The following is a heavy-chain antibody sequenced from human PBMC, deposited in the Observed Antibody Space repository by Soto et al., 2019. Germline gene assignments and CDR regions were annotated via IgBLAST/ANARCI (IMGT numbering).Heavy chain of an antibody. CDR3: ARRGAGYNYDY. D-gene: IGHD5-12*01. V-gene: IGHV5-51*01. J-gene: IGHJ4*02. CDR1: GYSFPGFW. CDR2: IFHADSDT. Sequence: PGESLKISCGASGYSFPGFWIGWVCQVPGKGLEWMGIIFHADSDTRYSPSFQGQVTISADKSISTAYLEWSSLKASDTAMYYCARRGAGYNYDYWGQGTLVTVSS.